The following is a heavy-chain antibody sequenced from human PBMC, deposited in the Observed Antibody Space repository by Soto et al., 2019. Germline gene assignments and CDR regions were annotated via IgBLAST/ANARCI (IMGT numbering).Heavy chain of an antibody. J-gene: IGHJ6*02. CDR2: IYYSGST. D-gene: IGHD4-4*01. V-gene: IGHV4-61*01. Sequence: SEPLSLTCTVSGGSVSSCSYYWIWIRQPPGKGLEWIAYIYYSGSTNHNPSLKSRVTISLDTSKNQFSLKLTSVTAADTAVYYCAKATDYYFYGLDVWGQGTTVTVSS. CDR1: GGSVSSCSYY. CDR3: AKATDYYFYGLDV.